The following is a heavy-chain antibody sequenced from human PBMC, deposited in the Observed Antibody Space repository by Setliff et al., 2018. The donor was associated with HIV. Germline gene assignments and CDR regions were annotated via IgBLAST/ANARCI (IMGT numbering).Heavy chain of an antibody. D-gene: IGHD6-19*01. CDR2: ISPNFGHT. V-gene: IGHV1-18*01. CDR1: GYTFTTYG. J-gene: IGHJ4*02. Sequence: ASVKVSCKASGYTFTTYGISWVRQAPGHGLEWMGWISPNFGHTKYAQKFLDRVTMTTDTFTNTAYMELTSLRSDDTAVYYCARDRSGSGSYFDYWGQGTLVTVSS. CDR3: ARDRSGSGSYFDY.